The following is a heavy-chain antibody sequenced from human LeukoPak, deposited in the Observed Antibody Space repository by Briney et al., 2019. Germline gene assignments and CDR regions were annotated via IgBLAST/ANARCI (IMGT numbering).Heavy chain of an antibody. CDR2: ISSSSSYI. Sequence: GGSLRLSCAASGFTFSSYSMNWVRQAPGKGLEWVSSISSSSSYIYYADSVKGRFTISRDNAKNSLYLQMNSLRVEDTAVYYCARVNCSSTSCYRGHFDYWGQGTLVTVSS. J-gene: IGHJ4*02. D-gene: IGHD2-2*01. CDR1: GFTFSSYS. CDR3: ARVNCSSTSCYRGHFDY. V-gene: IGHV3-21*01.